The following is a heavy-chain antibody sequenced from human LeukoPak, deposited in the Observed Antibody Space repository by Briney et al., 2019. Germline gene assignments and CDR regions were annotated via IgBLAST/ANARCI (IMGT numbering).Heavy chain of an antibody. V-gene: IGHV1-2*02. CDR1: GYTLTDSY. J-gene: IGHJ4*02. CDR2: IHPNNGDI. Sequence: GASVKVSCKASGYTLTDSYMHWVRQAPGQGLDYMGCIHPNNGDINYAQKFQGRIIMTRDTSINTVYMELSSLRSDDTALYYCAREDCSSISNCHQDFDYWGQGSLVTVSS. CDR3: AREDCSSISNCHQDFDY. D-gene: IGHD2-2*01.